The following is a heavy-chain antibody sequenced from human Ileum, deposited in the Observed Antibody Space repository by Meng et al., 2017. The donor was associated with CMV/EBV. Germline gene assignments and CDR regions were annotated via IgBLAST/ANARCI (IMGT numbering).Heavy chain of an antibody. CDR3: ARDLSGLRTYNYYYGMDI. CDR1: RMAFSNYA. CDR2: TSYDGRKN. D-gene: IGHD3-10*01. Sequence: GESLKISCAASRMAFSNYAMHWVRQAPGKGLAWVAVTSYDGRKNYYADSVNGRFTISRDNSKNMVYLQMNSLRADDTAVYYCARDLSGLRTYNYYYGMDIWGQGTTVTVSS. J-gene: IGHJ6*02. V-gene: IGHV3-30-3*01.